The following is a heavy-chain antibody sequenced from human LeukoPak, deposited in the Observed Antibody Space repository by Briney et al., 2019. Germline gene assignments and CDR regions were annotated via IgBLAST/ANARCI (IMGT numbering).Heavy chain of an antibody. V-gene: IGHV3-21*01. CDR3: ARSLTIFGVVIPSFDY. D-gene: IGHD3-3*01. J-gene: IGHJ4*02. Sequence: GGSLRLSCAASGFTFSSYNMNWVRQAPGKGLEWVSSISSSSSYIYYTDSVKGRFTISRDNAKNSLYLQMNSLRAEDTAVYYCARSLTIFGVVIPSFDYWGQGTLVTVSS. CDR2: ISSSSSYI. CDR1: GFTFSSYN.